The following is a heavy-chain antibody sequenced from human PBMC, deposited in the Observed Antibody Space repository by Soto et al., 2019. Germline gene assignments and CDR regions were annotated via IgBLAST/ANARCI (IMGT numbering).Heavy chain of an antibody. V-gene: IGHV1-69*01. Sequence: QVQLVQSGAEVKKPGSSVKVSCKASGGTFSSYAISWVRQAPGQGLEWMGGIIPIFGTANYAQKFQGRVTITADESTSTAYMELSSLRSEDTAVYYCARASRPTVTTGLSEYYYYYGMDVWGQGTTVTVSS. CDR2: IIPIFGTA. J-gene: IGHJ6*02. D-gene: IGHD4-17*01. CDR1: GGTFSSYA. CDR3: ARASRPTVTTGLSEYYYYYGMDV.